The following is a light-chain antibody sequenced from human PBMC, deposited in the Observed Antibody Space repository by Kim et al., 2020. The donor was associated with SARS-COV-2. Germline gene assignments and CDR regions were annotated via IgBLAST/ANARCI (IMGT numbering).Light chain of an antibody. CDR3: QTWGTGIRV. Sequence: ASVTLTCTLNSGHSSYAIAWHQQQPEKGPRYLMKVNSDGSHSKGDGIPDRFSGSSSGAERYLTISSLQSEDEADYYCQTWGTGIRVFGGGTKVTVL. J-gene: IGLJ3*02. V-gene: IGLV4-69*01. CDR1: SGHSSYA. CDR2: VNSDGSH.